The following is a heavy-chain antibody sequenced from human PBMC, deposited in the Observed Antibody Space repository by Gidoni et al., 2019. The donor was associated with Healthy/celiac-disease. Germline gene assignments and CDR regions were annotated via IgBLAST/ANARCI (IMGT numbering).Heavy chain of an antibody. CDR2: ISAYNGNT. J-gene: IGHJ4*02. Sequence: QVQLVRSGDEVKKPGASVRVFCKASGYTFTSYGISWVRQAPGQGLEWMGWISAYNGNTNYAQKLQGRVTMTTDTSTSTAYMELRSLRSDDTAVYYCARHPIVGATLIPLFGYWGQGTLVTVSS. CDR1: GYTFTSYG. V-gene: IGHV1-18*01. D-gene: IGHD1-26*01. CDR3: ARHPIVGATLIPLFGY.